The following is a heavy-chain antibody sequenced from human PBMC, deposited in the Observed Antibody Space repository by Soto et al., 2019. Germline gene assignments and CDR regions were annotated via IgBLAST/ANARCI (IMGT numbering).Heavy chain of an antibody. CDR1: GFTFSSYG. D-gene: IGHD3-10*01. Sequence: QVQLVESGGGVVQPGRSLRLSCAASGFTFSSYGMHWVRQAPGKGLEWVAVIWYDGSNKYYADPVKGRFTISRVNSKNTLYLQMNSLRAEDTAVYYCARDGYGSGSYYIDYWGQGTLVTVSS. CDR2: IWYDGSNK. J-gene: IGHJ4*02. V-gene: IGHV3-33*01. CDR3: ARDGYGSGSYYIDY.